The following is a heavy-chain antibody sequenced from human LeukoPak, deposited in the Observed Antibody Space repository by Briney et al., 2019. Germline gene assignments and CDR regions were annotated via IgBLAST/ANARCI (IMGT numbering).Heavy chain of an antibody. D-gene: IGHD1-26*01. CDR2: ISGSGARA. CDR3: AKEVVMGETNYYYYGMDV. CDR1: GFNFRGYA. V-gene: IGHV3-23*01. J-gene: IGHJ6*02. Sequence: PGGSLRLSCAASGFNFRGYAMSWVRQAPGKGLEWVSAISGSGARAHYAESVRGRFTISRDDSQNTLHLQMTSLRAEDTAVYYCAKEVVMGETNYYYYGMDVWAKGPRSPSL.